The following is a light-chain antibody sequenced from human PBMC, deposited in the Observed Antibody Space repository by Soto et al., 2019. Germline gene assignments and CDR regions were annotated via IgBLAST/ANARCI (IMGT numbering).Light chain of an antibody. CDR2: GAS. Sequence: EIVMRQSPATLSVSPGEGATLSCRASQSVSTDLAWYRQKPGQAPRLLIYGASSRAPDIPARFSGSGSGTEFTLTISRLQSEDFAVYYCHQYNDWPLTVGGGTKVDIK. CDR3: HQYNDWPLT. CDR1: QSVSTD. V-gene: IGKV3-15*01. J-gene: IGKJ4*01.